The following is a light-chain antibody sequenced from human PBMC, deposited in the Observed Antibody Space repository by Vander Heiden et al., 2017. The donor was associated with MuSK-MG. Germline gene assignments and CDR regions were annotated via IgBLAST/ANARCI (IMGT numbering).Light chain of an antibody. CDR3: AAWEDSLNGVV. V-gene: IGLV1-44*01. CDR1: SSNIGSNT. CDR2: RNN. Sequence: QSVLTQPPSASGTPGQRVTISCSGSSSNIGSNTVNWYQQLPGTAPKLLIYRNNQRPSGVPDRCSGSKSGTAASLAISGLQAEDEADYYCAAWEDSLNGVVFGGGTKLTVL. J-gene: IGLJ2*01.